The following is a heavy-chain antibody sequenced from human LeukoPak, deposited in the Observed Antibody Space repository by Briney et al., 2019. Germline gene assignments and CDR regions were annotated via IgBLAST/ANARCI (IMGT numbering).Heavy chain of an antibody. Sequence: PGGSLRLSCAASGFTFSTYAMTWVRQAPGQGLEWVSAITGRGGNTDYADSVKGRFTISRDNSKNTLYLQMNSLRAQDTAVYYCARQGYNPGCVDYWGQGTRVTVSS. D-gene: IGHD1-14*01. CDR1: GFTFSTYA. V-gene: IGHV3-23*01. CDR3: ARQGYNPGCVDY. CDR2: ITGRGGNT. J-gene: IGHJ4*02.